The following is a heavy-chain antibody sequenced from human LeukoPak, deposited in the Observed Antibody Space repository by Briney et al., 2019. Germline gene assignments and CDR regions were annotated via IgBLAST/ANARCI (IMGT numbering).Heavy chain of an antibody. D-gene: IGHD1-26*01. CDR2: ISSSGSTI. J-gene: IGHJ4*02. V-gene: IGHV3-48*03. CDR1: GFTFSSYE. CDR3: ARQRELLFSVRYFDY. Sequence: PGGSLRLSCAASGFTFSSYEMNWVRQAPGKGLEWVSYISSSGSTIYYADSVKGRFTISRDNAKNSLYLQMNSLRAEDTAVYYCARQRELLFSVRYFDYWAREPWSPSPQ.